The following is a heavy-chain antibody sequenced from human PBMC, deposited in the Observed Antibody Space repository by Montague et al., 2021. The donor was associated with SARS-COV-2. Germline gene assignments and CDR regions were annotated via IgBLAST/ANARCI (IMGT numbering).Heavy chain of an antibody. CDR2: IYYSGST. CDR1: GGSISSSSYY. Sequence: SETLSLTCSVSGGSISSSSYYWGWIRQPPGKGLEWIGSIYYSGSTYYXPSLNSRVTISVDTSKNQFSLKLSSVTAADTAVYYCARLLSWIAEDGTIHDFDYWGQGTLVTVSS. CDR3: ARLLSWIAEDGTIHDFDY. J-gene: IGHJ4*02. D-gene: IGHD6-13*01. V-gene: IGHV4-39*01.